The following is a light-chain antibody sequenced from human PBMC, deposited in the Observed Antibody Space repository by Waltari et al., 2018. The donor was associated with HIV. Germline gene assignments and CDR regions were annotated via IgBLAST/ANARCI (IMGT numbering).Light chain of an antibody. CDR1: QSLLYSSNNYNY. Sequence: DLVMTQSPDSLAVSLGERATINCKSSQSLLYSSNNYNYLAWYQQKPGQPPKLLIYWASTRESGVPERFSGSGSGAQFNLTIRSLRAEDVATYYCQQYYSDLWTFGQGTKVEIK. CDR3: QQYYSDLWT. V-gene: IGKV4-1*01. J-gene: IGKJ1*01. CDR2: WAS.